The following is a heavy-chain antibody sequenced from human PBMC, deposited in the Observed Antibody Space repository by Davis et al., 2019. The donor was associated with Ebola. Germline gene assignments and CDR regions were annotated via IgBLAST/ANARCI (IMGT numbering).Heavy chain of an antibody. CDR3: ARDRDGWNWFDP. D-gene: IGHD3-10*01. V-gene: IGHV1-3*01. CDR2: INAGNGNT. Sequence: AASVKVSCKASGFTLTKYAIHWVRQAPGQRLEWMGWINAGNGNTKYSQKFQGRVTITRDTSASTAYMELSSLRSEDTAVYYCARDRDGWNWFDPWGQGTLVTVSS. CDR1: GFTLTKYA. J-gene: IGHJ5*02.